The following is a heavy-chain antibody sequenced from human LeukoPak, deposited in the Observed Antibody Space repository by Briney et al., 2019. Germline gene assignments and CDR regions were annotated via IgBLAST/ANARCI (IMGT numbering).Heavy chain of an antibody. CDR3: AREVHYYGSGTYFFWFDP. D-gene: IGHD3-10*01. V-gene: IGHV4-59*01. CDR1: GGSISSYY. Sequence: SETLSLTCTVSGGSISSYYWSWIRQPPGKGLEWIGYIYYSGNTKYNPSLKSRITMAVDTSKNQVSLKLTSVTAADTAIYYCAREVHYYGSGTYFFWFDPWGQGTLVTVSS. CDR2: IYYSGNT. J-gene: IGHJ5*02.